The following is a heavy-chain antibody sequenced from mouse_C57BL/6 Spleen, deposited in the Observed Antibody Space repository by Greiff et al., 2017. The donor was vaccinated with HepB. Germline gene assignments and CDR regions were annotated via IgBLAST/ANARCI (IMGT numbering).Heavy chain of an antibody. CDR2: IYPGDGDT. J-gene: IGHJ4*01. CDR3: ARWGLYYAMDY. V-gene: IGHV1-80*01. CDR1: GYAFSSYW. D-gene: IGHD3-3*01. Sequence: VQLVESGAELVKPGASVKISCKASGYAFSSYWMNWVKQRPGKGLEWIGQIYPGDGDTNYNGKFKGKATLTADKSSSTAYMQLSSLTSEDSAVYFCARWGLYYAMDYWGQGTSVTVSS.